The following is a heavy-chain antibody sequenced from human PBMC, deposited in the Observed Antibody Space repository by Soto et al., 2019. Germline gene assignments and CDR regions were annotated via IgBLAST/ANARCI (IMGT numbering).Heavy chain of an antibody. CDR3: ARAGNEYGVDV. CDR1: GGSISSYY. D-gene: IGHD3-10*01. Sequence: QVQLQESGPGLVKPSETLSLTCTVSGGSISSYYWSWIRQSAGQGLEWIGRFYTSGTTHYNPSLKRRLSMSADTSKNQLSLTLTSVTAADTGVYYCARAGNEYGVDVWGQGTTVTVSS. V-gene: IGHV4-4*07. J-gene: IGHJ6*02. CDR2: FYTSGTT.